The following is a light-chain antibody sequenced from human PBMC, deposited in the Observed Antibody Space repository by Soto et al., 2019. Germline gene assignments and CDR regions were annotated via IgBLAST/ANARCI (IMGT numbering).Light chain of an antibody. CDR1: SSDVGAYNF. CDR2: EVS. V-gene: IGLV2-14*01. CDR3: SSYTSRSTYV. Sequence: QSALTQPASVSGSPGQSITISCTGTSSDVGAYNFVSWYQQYPGKAPKLMIYEVSNRPSGVSNRFSGSKSDNTASLTISGLQAEDEADYYCSSYTSRSTYVFGTGTKLTVL. J-gene: IGLJ1*01.